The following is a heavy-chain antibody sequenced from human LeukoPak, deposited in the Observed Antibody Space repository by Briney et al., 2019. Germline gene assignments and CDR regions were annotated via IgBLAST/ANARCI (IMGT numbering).Heavy chain of an antibody. Sequence: VASVKVSCKASGYTFTGYYMHWVRQAPGQGLEWMGWINPNSGGTNYAQKFQGRVTMTRDTSISTAYMELSRLRSDDTAVYYCARFVYSSGWYYFDYWGQGTLVTVSS. CDR3: ARFVYSSGWYYFDY. CDR2: INPNSGGT. D-gene: IGHD6-19*01. J-gene: IGHJ4*02. V-gene: IGHV1-2*02. CDR1: GYTFTGYY.